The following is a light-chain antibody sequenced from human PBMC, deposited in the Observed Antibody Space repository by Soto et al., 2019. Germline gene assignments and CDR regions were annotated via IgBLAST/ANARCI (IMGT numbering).Light chain of an antibody. V-gene: IGKV3-20*01. J-gene: IGKJ3*01. CDR3: QHYGTSAL. Sequence: EIVLTQSPGTLSLSPGERATLSCRACQSVSSSYLAWYQQKPGQAPRLLIYGASSRATGIPDRFSVSASGTDFTLTISRLEPEDFAVYYCQHYGTSALFGPGTKVDIK. CDR2: GAS. CDR1: QSVSSSY.